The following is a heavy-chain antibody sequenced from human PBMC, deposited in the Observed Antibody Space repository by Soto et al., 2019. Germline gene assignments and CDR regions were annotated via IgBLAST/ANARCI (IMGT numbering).Heavy chain of an antibody. CDR3: ARVILGTLLRKPTTQHGMDV. J-gene: IGHJ6*02. V-gene: IGHV1-69*13. CDR1: GGTFSSYA. CDR2: IIPIFGTA. Sequence: SVKVSCKASGGTFSSYAISWVRQAPGQGLEWMGGIIPIFGTANYAQKFQGRVTITADESTSTAYMELSSLRSEDTAVYYCARVILGTLLRKPTTQHGMDVWGQGTTVTVSS. D-gene: IGHD3-22*01.